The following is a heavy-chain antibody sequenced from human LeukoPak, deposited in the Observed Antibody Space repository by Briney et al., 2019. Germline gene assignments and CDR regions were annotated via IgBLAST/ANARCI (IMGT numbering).Heavy chain of an antibody. CDR3: ARGDSDAAWYYYMDV. CDR2: ISSSSSTI. CDR1: GFTFSSYS. V-gene: IGHV3-48*04. D-gene: IGHD1-26*01. Sequence: GGSLRLSCAASGFTFSSYSMNWVRQAPGKGLEWVSYISSSSSTIYYADSVKGRFTISRDNAKNSLYLQMNSLRAEDTAVYYCARGDSDAAWYYYMDVWGKGTTVTVSS. J-gene: IGHJ6*03.